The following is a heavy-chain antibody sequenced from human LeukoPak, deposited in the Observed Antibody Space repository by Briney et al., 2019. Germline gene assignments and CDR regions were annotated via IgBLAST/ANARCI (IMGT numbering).Heavy chain of an antibody. V-gene: IGHV3-9*01. Sequence: GGSLRLSCAASGFTFDDYAMHWVRHAPGKGLEWVSGISWNSGSIGYADSVKGRFTISRDNAKNSLYLQMNSLRAEDTALYYCAKDRGRENYYYGMDVWGQGTTVTVSS. J-gene: IGHJ6*02. CDR1: GFTFDDYA. D-gene: IGHD1-26*01. CDR3: AKDRGRENYYYGMDV. CDR2: ISWNSGSI.